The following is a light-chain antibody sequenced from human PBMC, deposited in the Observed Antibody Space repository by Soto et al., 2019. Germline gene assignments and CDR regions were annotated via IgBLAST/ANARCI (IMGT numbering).Light chain of an antibody. CDR2: DAS. CDR1: QSVRTY. J-gene: IGKJ5*01. Sequence: EIVLTQSPVTLSLSPGERATLSCRASQSVRTYLAWYQVKPGQAPRLLIYDASRRATGIPDRFSGSGSGTDFTLNINRLEPEDFAVYYCQQYGSSITFGQGTRWRL. CDR3: QQYGSSIT. V-gene: IGKV3-20*01.